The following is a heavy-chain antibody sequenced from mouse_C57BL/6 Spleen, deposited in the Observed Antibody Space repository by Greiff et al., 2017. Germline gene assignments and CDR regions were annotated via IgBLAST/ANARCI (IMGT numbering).Heavy chain of an antibody. Sequence: QVQLQQPGAELVRPGTSVKLSCKASGYTFTSYWMHWVKQRPGQGLEWIGVIDPSDSYTNYNQKFKGKATLTVNTSSSTAYMQRSSLTSEDSAVYYCARGGTVVAHFDYWGQGTTLTVSS. CDR3: ARGGTVVAHFDY. D-gene: IGHD1-1*01. CDR2: IDPSDSYT. CDR1: GYTFTSYW. V-gene: IGHV1-59*01. J-gene: IGHJ2*01.